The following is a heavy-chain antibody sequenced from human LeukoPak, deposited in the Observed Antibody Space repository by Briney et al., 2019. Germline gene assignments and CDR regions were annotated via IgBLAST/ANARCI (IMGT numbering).Heavy chain of an antibody. V-gene: IGHV3-23*01. D-gene: IGHD3-10*01. J-gene: IGHJ5*02. CDR2: ISGSGGGT. Sequence: PGGSLRLSCAASGFTFSSYAMTWVRQAPEKGLEWVSDISGSGGGTYYADSVKGRFTISRDNSKNTLYLQMNSLRAEDTAVYYCAKEDLYGSVKLFDPWGQGTLVTVSS. CDR1: GFTFSSYA. CDR3: AKEDLYGSVKLFDP.